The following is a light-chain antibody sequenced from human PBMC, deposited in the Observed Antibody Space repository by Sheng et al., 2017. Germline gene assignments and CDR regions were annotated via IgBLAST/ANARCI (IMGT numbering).Light chain of an antibody. J-gene: IGKJ3*01. CDR1: QSVSTY. Sequence: EIVLTQSPATLSLSPGERATLSCRASQSVSTYLAWYQQKPGQPPRLLIYDASNRATGIPARFSGSGSETDFTLTISSLEPEDFAIYYCQQRGNWPPFTFGPGT. CDR2: DAS. V-gene: IGKV3-11*01. CDR3: QQRGNWPPFT.